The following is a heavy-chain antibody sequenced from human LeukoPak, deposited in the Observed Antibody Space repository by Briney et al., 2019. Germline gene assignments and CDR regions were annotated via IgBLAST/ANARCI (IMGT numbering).Heavy chain of an antibody. Sequence: PGGSLRLSCAASGFTFSSYAMHWVRQAPGKGLEYVSAISSNGGSTYYANSVKGRFTISRDNSKNTLYLQMGSLRAEDMAVYYCARDLGYCYDSSGYSYYFDYWGRGTLVTVSS. D-gene: IGHD3-22*01. CDR2: ISSNGGST. J-gene: IGHJ4*02. V-gene: IGHV3-64*01. CDR3: ARDLGYCYDSSGYSYYFDY. CDR1: GFTFSSYA.